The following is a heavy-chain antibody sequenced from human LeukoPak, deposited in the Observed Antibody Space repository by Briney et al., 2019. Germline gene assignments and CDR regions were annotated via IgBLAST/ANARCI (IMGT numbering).Heavy chain of an antibody. CDR3: ARHKEDGFNSEIRY. CDR2: IYQSGST. J-gene: IGHJ4*02. Sequence: SETLSLTCTVSSGSIRSNYWSWVRQPPGKGLEWIAYIYQSGSTNYNPSLKSRVTISVDTSKNQFSLKLSSVTAADTAVYYCARHKEDGFNSEIRYWGQGTLVTVSS. D-gene: IGHD5-24*01. CDR1: SGSIRSNY. V-gene: IGHV4-59*08.